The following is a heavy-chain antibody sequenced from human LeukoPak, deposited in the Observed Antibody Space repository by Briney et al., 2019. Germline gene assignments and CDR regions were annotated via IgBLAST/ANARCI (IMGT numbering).Heavy chain of an antibody. Sequence: ASVKVSCKASGYTFTSYGISWVRQAPGQGLEWMGWISAYNGNTNYAQKLQGRVTITTDESTSTAYMELSSLRSEDTAVYYCARAVTWYSSSSPFDYWGQGTLVTVSS. D-gene: IGHD6-6*01. V-gene: IGHV1-18*01. CDR3: ARAVTWYSSSSPFDY. CDR2: ISAYNGNT. CDR1: GYTFTSYG. J-gene: IGHJ4*02.